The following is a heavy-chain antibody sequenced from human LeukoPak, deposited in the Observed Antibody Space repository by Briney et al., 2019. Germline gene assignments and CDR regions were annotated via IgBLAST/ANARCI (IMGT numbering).Heavy chain of an antibody. CDR3: VRASYTGFDLHFDQ. Sequence: GGSLRLSCSASGFAFSGHEMAWVRQAPGKGLEWVSYISSNGKTILHADSVKGRITISRDNAKKTLYLQLGGLRVEDSAFYYCVRASYTGFDLHFDQWGQGTLVTVSS. CDR2: ISSNGKTI. V-gene: IGHV3-48*03. J-gene: IGHJ4*02. D-gene: IGHD5-12*01. CDR1: GFAFSGHE.